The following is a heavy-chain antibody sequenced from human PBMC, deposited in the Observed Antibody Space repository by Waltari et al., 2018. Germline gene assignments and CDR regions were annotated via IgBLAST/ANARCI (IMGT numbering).Heavy chain of an antibody. V-gene: IGHV3-64D*08. D-gene: IGHD5-18*01. CDR3: VRGQCKNNVCWPRYGLSEY. CDR1: GFTFSSYW. J-gene: IGHJ4*02. Sequence: EVQLVESGGGLVQPGGSLRLSCAASGFTFSSYWMSWVRQAPGKGLEFVSVIGANAGTTYYADSVKGRFGISSDTYRDTLHLQMAGLRTEDTAIYYCVRGQCKNNVCWPRYGLSEYWGQGTRVTVSS. CDR2: IGANAGTT.